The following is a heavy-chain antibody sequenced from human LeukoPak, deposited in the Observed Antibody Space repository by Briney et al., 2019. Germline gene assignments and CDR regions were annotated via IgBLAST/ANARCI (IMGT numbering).Heavy chain of an antibody. CDR2: ISAYNGNT. D-gene: IGHD3-22*01. Sequence: ASVKVSCKASGYTCTSYGISWVRQAPGQGLEWMGWISAYNGNTNYAQKLQGRVTMTTDTSTSTAYMELRSLRSDDTAVYYCARDRRYYYDSSGFDYWGQGTLVTVSS. CDR3: ARDRRYYYDSSGFDY. J-gene: IGHJ4*02. CDR1: GYTCTSYG. V-gene: IGHV1-18*01.